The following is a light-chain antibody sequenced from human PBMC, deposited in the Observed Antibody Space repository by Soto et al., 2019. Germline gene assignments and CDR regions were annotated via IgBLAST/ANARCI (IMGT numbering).Light chain of an antibody. CDR3: QQLNSYPIT. CDR1: QGISGY. V-gene: IGKV1-9*01. CDR2: ASS. Sequence: DIQLTQSPSFLSASIGDRVTITCRASQGISGYLAWYQQKPGEAPNLLIYASSTVQSGVPSRFSGSGSGTEFTLTNSSLQPEEFATYYCQQLNSYPITFGEGKRLEMK. J-gene: IGKJ5*01.